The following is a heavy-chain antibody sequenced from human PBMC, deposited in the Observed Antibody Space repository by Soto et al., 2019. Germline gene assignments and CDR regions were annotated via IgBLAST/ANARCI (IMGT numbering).Heavy chain of an antibody. V-gene: IGHV4-31*03. CDR3: ARKDSGYADYMDV. CDR1: GGSISRGGYY. CDR2: IYYSGGT. J-gene: IGHJ6*03. D-gene: IGHD5-12*01. Sequence: SETLSLPCTVSGGSISRGGYYWSWIRQHPGKGLEWIGYIYYSGGTYYNPSLKSRVTISVDTSENQFSLRLSSVTAADTAVYYCARKDSGYADYMDVWGKGTTGTVSS.